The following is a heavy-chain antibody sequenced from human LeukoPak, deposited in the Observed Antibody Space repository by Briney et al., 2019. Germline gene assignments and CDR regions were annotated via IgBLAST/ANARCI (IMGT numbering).Heavy chain of an antibody. Sequence: GGSLRLSCAASGFTFSSYWMSWVRQAPGKGLEWVANIKQDGSEKYYVDSVKGRFTISRDNAKNSLYLQMNSLRAEDTAVYFCARGSSTTYSALNYWGQGTLVTVSS. CDR1: GFTFSSYW. CDR2: IKQDGSEK. J-gene: IGHJ4*02. D-gene: IGHD2-2*01. V-gene: IGHV3-7*01. CDR3: ARGSSTTYSALNY.